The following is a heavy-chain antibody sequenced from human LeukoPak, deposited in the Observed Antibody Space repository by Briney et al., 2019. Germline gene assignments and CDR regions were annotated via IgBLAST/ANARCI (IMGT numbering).Heavy chain of an antibody. CDR1: GFTFSSYA. D-gene: IGHD6-19*01. Sequence: QPGGSLRLSCAASGFTFSSYAMSWVRQAPGKGLEWVSAISGSGGSIDYADSVKGRLTISRDNAKNSLYLQMNSLRVEDTAFYYCAKDNRRHYTSGPNPDSLHWGQGALVTVSS. CDR2: ISGSGGSI. CDR3: AKDNRRHYTSGPNPDSLH. J-gene: IGHJ4*02. V-gene: IGHV3-23*01.